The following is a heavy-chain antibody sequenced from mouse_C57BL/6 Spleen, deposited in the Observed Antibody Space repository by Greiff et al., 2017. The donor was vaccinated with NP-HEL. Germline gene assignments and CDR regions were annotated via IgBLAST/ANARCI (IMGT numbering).Heavy chain of an antibody. CDR3: ARTGGLLDY. CDR2: IDPSDSYT. Sequence: VQLQQSGAELVMPGASVKLSCKASGYTFTSYWMHWVKQRPGQGLEWIGEIDPSDSYTNYNQKFKGKSTLTVDKSSSTAYMQLSSLTSEDSAVYYCARTGGLLDYWGQGTTLTVSS. V-gene: IGHV1-69*01. D-gene: IGHD3-1*01. CDR1: GYTFTSYW. J-gene: IGHJ2*01.